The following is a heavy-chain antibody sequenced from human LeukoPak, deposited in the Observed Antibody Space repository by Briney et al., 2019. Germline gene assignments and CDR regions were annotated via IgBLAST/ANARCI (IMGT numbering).Heavy chain of an antibody. CDR3: AKDQAGTWGLDY. Sequence: GGSLRLSCAASGFTPSAFGMHWVRQAPGKGLEWVAFLRPNGSNNYVDSVKGRFAISRDNSKNTLYLQMKGLRTADTAFYYCAKDQAGTWGLDYWGQGTLVTVSS. CDR1: GFTPSAFG. V-gene: IGHV3-30*02. CDR2: LRPNGSN. J-gene: IGHJ4*02. D-gene: IGHD3-10*01.